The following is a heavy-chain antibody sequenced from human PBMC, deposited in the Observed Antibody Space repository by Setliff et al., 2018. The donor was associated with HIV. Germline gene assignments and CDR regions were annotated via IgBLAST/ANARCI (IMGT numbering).Heavy chain of an antibody. D-gene: IGHD6-6*01. CDR1: GDSVSSASYY. CDR2: IYYSGTT. Sequence: SETLSLTCTVSGDSVSSASYYWNWIRQPPGKGLEWIGYIYYSGTTKYNPSLKSRVTISVDTSKNQFSLKLSSVTAADTAVYYCASEAWTSYRSSSGYYYYYMDVWGKGTTVTVSS. J-gene: IGHJ6*03. CDR3: ASEAWTSYRSSSGYYYYYMDV. V-gene: IGHV4-61*01.